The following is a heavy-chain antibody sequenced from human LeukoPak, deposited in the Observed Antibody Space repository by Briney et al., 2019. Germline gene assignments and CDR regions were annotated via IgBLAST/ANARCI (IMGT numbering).Heavy chain of an antibody. J-gene: IGHJ4*02. D-gene: IGHD3-16*02. Sequence: SETLSLTCAVSGGSISSSNWWSWVRQPPGKGLEWIGEIYHSGSTNYNPSLKSRVTISVDKSKNQFSLRLSSVTAADTAVYYCAREMYYDYVWGSYRYPNDYWGQGTLVTVSS. V-gene: IGHV4-4*02. CDR2: IYHSGST. CDR3: AREMYYDYVWGSYRYPNDY. CDR1: GGSISSSNW.